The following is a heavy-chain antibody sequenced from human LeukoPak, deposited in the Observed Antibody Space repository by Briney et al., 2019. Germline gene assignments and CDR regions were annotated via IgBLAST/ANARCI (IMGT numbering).Heavy chain of an antibody. CDR3: ARRPSAHTGDY. CDR2: ISSSSSYI. V-gene: IGHV3-21*01. D-gene: IGHD1-1*01. J-gene: IGHJ4*02. CDR1: GFTFSSYS. Sequence: PGGSLRPSCAASGFTFSSYSMNWVRQAPGKGLEWVSSISSSSSYIYYADSVKGRFTISRDNAKNSLYLQMNSLRAEDTAVYYCARRPSAHTGDYWGQGTLVTVSS.